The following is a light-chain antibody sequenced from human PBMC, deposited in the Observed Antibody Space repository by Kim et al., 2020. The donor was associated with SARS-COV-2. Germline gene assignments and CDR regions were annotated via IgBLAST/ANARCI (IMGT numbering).Light chain of an antibody. CDR3: QSSDSSGNYEV. CDR2: KDS. V-gene: IGLV3-25*03. CDR1: ALQKQY. Sequence: SAGQTARITCSGDALQKQYDHWYQQKPGQAPVVVIYKDSERPSGIPERFSGSSSGTTVTLTISGVQAEDEADYYCQSSDSSGNYEVFGGGTQLTVL. J-gene: IGLJ2*01.